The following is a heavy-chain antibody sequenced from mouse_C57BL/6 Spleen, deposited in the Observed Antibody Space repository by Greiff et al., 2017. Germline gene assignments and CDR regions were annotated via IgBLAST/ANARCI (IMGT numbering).Heavy chain of an antibody. D-gene: IGHD1-1*02. J-gene: IGHJ1*03. V-gene: IGHV5-17*01. CDR1: GFTFSDYG. Sequence: EVQLLQSGGGLVKPGGSLKLSCAASGFTFSDYGMHWVRQGPEKGLEWVGYISHGSSTIYYADTVKGRFTITRDNATNTVFLQLTRLRSEDTAVYYGARPGVGYFGVWGTGTTVTVAS. CDR2: ISHGSSTI. CDR3: ARPGVGYFGV.